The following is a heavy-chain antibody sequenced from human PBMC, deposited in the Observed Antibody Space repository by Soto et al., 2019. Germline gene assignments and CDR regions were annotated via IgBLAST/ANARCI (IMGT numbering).Heavy chain of an antibody. J-gene: IGHJ4*02. D-gene: IGHD4-17*01. Sequence: PGGSLRLSCAASGFIFSNYAIHWVRQAPGKGLEWMAVISYGGGSPYYAESVKGRFTISRDNSKNTLYLQMNSLRAEDTAVYYCAKDPYGDYEILFDYWGQGTLVTVSS. V-gene: IGHV3-30*18. CDR2: ISYGGGSP. CDR1: GFIFSNYA. CDR3: AKDPYGDYEILFDY.